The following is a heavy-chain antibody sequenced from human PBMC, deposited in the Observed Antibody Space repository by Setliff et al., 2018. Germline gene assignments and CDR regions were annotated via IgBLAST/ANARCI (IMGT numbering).Heavy chain of an antibody. CDR3: AGGQPLVRKYYYYMDV. V-gene: IGHV1-46*01. CDR1: GYTFTSYY. CDR2: IVPMFVGA. D-gene: IGHD3-10*01. Sequence: ASVKVSCKASGYTFTSYYMHWVRQAPGQGLEWMGGIVPMFVGANYAQKFRDRVTMTADESTNTFYMELSRLTSEDTAVYYCAGGQPLVRKYYYYMDVWGKGTTVTVSS. J-gene: IGHJ6*03.